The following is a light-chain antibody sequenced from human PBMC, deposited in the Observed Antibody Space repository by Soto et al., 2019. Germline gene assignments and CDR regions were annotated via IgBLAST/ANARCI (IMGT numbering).Light chain of an antibody. CDR2: GAS. CDR3: QQYGSSTIT. J-gene: IGKJ5*01. V-gene: IGKV3-20*01. Sequence: EIVLTQSPGTLSLSPGERATLSRRASQSVSSSYLAWYQQKPGQAPRLVIYGASSRATGIPDRFSGSGSGTDFNLTISRLETEDFAVYECQQYGSSTITFGQGTRLEIK. CDR1: QSVSSSY.